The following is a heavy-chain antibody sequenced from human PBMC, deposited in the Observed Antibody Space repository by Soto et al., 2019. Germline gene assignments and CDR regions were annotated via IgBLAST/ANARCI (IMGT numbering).Heavy chain of an antibody. CDR2: IIPIFGTA. CDR1: GGTFSSYA. Sequence: QVQLVQSGAEVKKPGSSVKVSCKASGGTFSSYAISWVRQAPGQGLEWMGGIIPIFGTANYAQKFQGRVRIAANDSARQASIELSSRGSEDTAVYYGARGLSYGRAGVGGAPWGQGTLVAGSS. D-gene: IGHD3-16*01. CDR3: ARGLSYGRAGVGGAP. J-gene: IGHJ5*02. V-gene: IGHV1-69*12.